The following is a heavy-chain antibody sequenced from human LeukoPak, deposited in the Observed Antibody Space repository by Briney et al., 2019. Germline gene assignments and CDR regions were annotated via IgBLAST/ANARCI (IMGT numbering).Heavy chain of an antibody. CDR3: ARLTMFRGVIYGTDWHSDL. J-gene: IGHJ2*01. V-gene: IGHV4-59*12. Sequence: PSETLSLTCTVSGGSISSYYWSWIRQPPGKGLEWIGYIFYSGSTNYNPSLRSRVTISLDTSKNQFSLKLSPVTAADTAVYYCARLTMFRGVIYGTDWHSDLWGRGTLVTVSS. CDR2: IFYSGST. CDR1: GGSISSYY. D-gene: IGHD3-10*01.